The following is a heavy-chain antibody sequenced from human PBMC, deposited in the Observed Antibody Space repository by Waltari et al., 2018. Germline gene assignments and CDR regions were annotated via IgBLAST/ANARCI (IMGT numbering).Heavy chain of an antibody. V-gene: IGHV4-34*01. CDR1: GGSFSGYY. CDR2: INNSGST. D-gene: IGHD3-22*01. Sequence: QVQLQQWGAGLLKPSETLSLTCAVYGGSFSGYYWSWIRQPPGKGLEWIGEINNSGSTNYNPSLNSRVTIAVDTSKNQFSLKLSSVTAADTAVYYCARSHQRITMTRSVDYFDYWGQGTLVTVSS. J-gene: IGHJ4*02. CDR3: ARSHQRITMTRSVDYFDY.